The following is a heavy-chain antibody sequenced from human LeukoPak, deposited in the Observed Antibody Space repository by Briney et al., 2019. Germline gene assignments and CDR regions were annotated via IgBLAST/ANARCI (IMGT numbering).Heavy chain of an antibody. V-gene: IGHV3-66*01. J-gene: IGHJ4*02. CDR3: ARGTVTMVDY. Sequence: GGSLRLSCAASGFTVSSNYMSWVRQAPGRGLEWVSVIYSGGSTYYADSVKGRFTISRDNSKNTLFLQMNSLRAGDTAVYYCARGTVTMVDYWGQGTPVTVSS. CDR1: GFTVSSNY. CDR2: IYSGGST. D-gene: IGHD3-10*01.